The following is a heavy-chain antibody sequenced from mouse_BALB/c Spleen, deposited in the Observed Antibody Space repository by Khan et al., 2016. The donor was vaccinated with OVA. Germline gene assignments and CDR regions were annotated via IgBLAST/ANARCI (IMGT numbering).Heavy chain of an antibody. CDR1: GFTFSNYA. Sequence: EVELVESGGGLVQPGGSLKLSCTASGFTFSNYAMSWVRQTPEKRLEWVASISSGGNTYYPDSVKGRFAISRDNARNILSLQMSSLRSEDTAMYYCARDYWCTYWGQGTLVTCSA. CDR2: ISSGGNT. V-gene: IGHV5-6-5*01. J-gene: IGHJ3*01. CDR3: ARDYWCTY.